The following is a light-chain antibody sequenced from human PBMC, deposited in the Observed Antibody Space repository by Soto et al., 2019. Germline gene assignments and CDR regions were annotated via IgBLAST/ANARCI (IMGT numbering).Light chain of an antibody. J-gene: IGKJ4*01. CDR1: QSVSSSY. V-gene: IGKV3-20*01. CDR2: GAS. Sequence: EIVLTQSPGTLSLSPGERATLSCRASQSVSSSYLAWYQQKPGQAPRLLIYGASSRATGIPDRFSGSGSGKDFTLTISRLEAEDFGGYYCQHYASPPLTFGGGTKVEIK. CDR3: QHYASPPLT.